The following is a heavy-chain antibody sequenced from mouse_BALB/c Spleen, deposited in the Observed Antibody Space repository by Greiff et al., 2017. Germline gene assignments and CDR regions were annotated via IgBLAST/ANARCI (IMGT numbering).Heavy chain of an antibody. D-gene: IGHD1-1*01. CDR1: GFTFSSYT. V-gene: IGHV5-12-2*01. CDR3: ARHECYGSSYAGPFAY. J-gene: IGHJ3*01. CDR2: ISNGGGST. Sequence: EVKVVESGGGLVQPGGSLKLSCAASGFTFSSYTMSWVRQTPEKRLEWVAYISNGGGSTYYPDTVKGRFTISRDNAKNTLYLQMSSLKSEDTAMYYCARHECYGSSYAGPFAYWGQGTLGTVSA.